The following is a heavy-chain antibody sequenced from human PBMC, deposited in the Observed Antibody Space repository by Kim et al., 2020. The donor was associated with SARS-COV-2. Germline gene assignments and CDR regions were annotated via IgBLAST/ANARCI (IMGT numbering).Heavy chain of an antibody. Sequence: GGSLRLSCAASGFTFSSYGMHWVRQAPGKGLEWVAVIWYDGSNKYYADSVKGRFTISRDNSKNTLYLQMNSLRAEDTAVYYCAKGPYYYGSGSYFGPTDFDYWGQGTLVTVSS. D-gene: IGHD3-10*01. CDR1: GFTFSSYG. CDR2: IWYDGSNK. V-gene: IGHV3-33*06. J-gene: IGHJ4*02. CDR3: AKGPYYYGSGSYFGPTDFDY.